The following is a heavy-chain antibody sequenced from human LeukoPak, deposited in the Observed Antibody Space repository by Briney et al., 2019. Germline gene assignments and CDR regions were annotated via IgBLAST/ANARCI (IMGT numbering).Heavy chain of an antibody. CDR1: GFTFSSYS. CDR2: ISSSSSYI. Sequence: GGSLRLSCAASGFTFSSYSMNWVRQAPGKGLEWVSSISSSSSYIYYADSVKGRFSISRDNAKNSLYLQMISLRVEDTAIYCCARGSGRASCPYFFDYWGQGALVTVSS. D-gene: IGHD2-2*01. CDR3: ARGSGRASCPYFFDY. J-gene: IGHJ4*02. V-gene: IGHV3-21*04.